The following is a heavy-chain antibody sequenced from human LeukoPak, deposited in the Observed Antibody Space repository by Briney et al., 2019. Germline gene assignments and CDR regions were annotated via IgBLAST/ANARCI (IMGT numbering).Heavy chain of an antibody. Sequence: PSETLSLTCTVSGGSISSYYWSWIRQPPGKGLEWIGYIYYSGSTNYNPSLKSRVTISVDTSKNQFSLKLSSVTAADTAVYYCARNGDYDGDWFDPWGQGTLVTVSS. V-gene: IGHV4-59*01. CDR3: ARNGDYDGDWFDP. D-gene: IGHD4-17*01. CDR1: GGSISSYY. CDR2: IYYSGST. J-gene: IGHJ5*02.